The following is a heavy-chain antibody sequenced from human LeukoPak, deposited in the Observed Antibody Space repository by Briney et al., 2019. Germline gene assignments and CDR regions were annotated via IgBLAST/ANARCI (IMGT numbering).Heavy chain of an antibody. J-gene: IGHJ4*02. Sequence: GASVKVSCKASGYIFTDYAIQWVRQAPGQGLEWMGWINAGNGKTKYSQKFQGRVTITRDTSASTAYMELSGLRSDDTAVYYCARARWTSTVTTYYLDFWGQGTVVTVSS. CDR1: GYIFTDYA. V-gene: IGHV1-3*01. CDR2: INAGNGKT. CDR3: ARARWTSTVTTYYLDF. D-gene: IGHD4-17*01.